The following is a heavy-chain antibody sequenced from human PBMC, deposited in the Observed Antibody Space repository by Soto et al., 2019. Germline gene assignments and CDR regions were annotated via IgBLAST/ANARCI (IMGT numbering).Heavy chain of an antibody. CDR1: GFTFRSFT. CDR2: ISSNSAYI. D-gene: IGHD6-13*01. V-gene: IGHV3-21*01. CDR3: TRDASRDSSARCWFDL. Sequence: GGSLRLSCAASGFTFRSFTMNWVRQAPGKGLEWVSTISSNSAYIYYTDALRGRFTISRDNAKNSLHLQMNSLRAEDTAVYYCTRDASRDSSARCWFDLCGPGTLVTVS. J-gene: IGHJ5*02.